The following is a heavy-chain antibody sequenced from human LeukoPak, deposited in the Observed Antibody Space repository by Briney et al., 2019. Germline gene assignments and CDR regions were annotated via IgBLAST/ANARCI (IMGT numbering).Heavy chain of an antibody. CDR2: IWYDGSNK. V-gene: IGHV3-33*01. CDR1: GFTFSSYG. Sequence: PGRSLRLSCAASGFTFSSYGMHWVRQAPGKGLEWVAVIWYDGSNKYYADSVKGRFTISRDNSKNTLYLQMNSLRAEDTAVYYCARDPSKSIAAAAVDYWGQGTLVTVSS. J-gene: IGHJ4*02. D-gene: IGHD6-13*01. CDR3: ARDPSKSIAAAAVDY.